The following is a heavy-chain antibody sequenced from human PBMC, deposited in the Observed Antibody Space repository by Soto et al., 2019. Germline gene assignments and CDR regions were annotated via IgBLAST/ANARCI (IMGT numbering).Heavy chain of an antibody. CDR1: GYSFTSYW. CDR2: IDPSDSYT. Sequence: GESLKISCKGAGYSFTSYWINWVRQMPGKGLEWMGRIDPSDSYTNYSPSFQGHVTISADKSISTAYLQWSSLKASDTAMYYCARRHSSSSAFDPWGQGTLVTVSS. V-gene: IGHV5-10-1*01. J-gene: IGHJ5*02. CDR3: ARRHSSSSAFDP. D-gene: IGHD6-13*01.